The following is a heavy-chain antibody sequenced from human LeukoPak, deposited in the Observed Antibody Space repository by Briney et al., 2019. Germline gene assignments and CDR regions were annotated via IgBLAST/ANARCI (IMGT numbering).Heavy chain of an antibody. V-gene: IGHV3-30-3*01. Sequence: GGSLRLSCAASGLTFGTYAMHWVRQAPGKGLEWVAFISYDGNTKYYADSVKGRFTISRDNSKDTLYLQMNSLRPEDMAVYYCARGSGHFDSSGYYVNPFDYWGQGILVIVSS. J-gene: IGHJ4*02. CDR1: GLTFGTYA. D-gene: IGHD3-22*01. CDR2: ISYDGNTK. CDR3: ARGSGHFDSSGYYVNPFDY.